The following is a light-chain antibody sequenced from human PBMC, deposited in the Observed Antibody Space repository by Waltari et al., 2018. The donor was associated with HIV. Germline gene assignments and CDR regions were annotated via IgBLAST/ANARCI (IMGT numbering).Light chain of an antibody. CDR1: QSLGRY. CDR2: DAS. CDR3: HLRSN. V-gene: IGKV3-11*01. J-gene: IGKJ4*01. Sequence: EIVLTQSPATLSLSPGERATLSCRASQSLGRYLAWYQQKPGQAPRLLIYDASNRATGVPARFSGSGSGTDFTLTISGLEPEDFAVYHCHLRSNFGGGTKVEIK.